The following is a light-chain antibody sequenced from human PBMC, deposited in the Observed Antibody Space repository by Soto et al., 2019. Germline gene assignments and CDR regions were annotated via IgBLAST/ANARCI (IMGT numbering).Light chain of an antibody. Sequence: QSVLMQPPSVSGAPGQRVTISCTGTGSNIGAGYDIHWYQQFPGTAPKLLIYANTHRPSGVPDRFSGFKSGTSASLAISGLQAEDEADYYCQSFDSSLSGFVAFGGGTKLTVL. CDR2: ANT. CDR1: GSNIGAGYD. V-gene: IGLV1-40*01. J-gene: IGLJ2*01. CDR3: QSFDSSLSGFVA.